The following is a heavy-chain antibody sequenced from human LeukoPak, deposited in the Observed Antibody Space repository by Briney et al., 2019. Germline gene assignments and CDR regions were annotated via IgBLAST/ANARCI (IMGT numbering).Heavy chain of an antibody. V-gene: IGHV1-18*04. CDR2: IRADNGDT. CDR1: GYKFLSHG. CDR3: ARDWPTVIADF. Sequence: GASVRVSCKTSGYKFLSHGISWVRQAPRQGLEWLGWIRADNGDTRFAQKFQGRFTMTTDTSTSTAHMELRSLRSDDTAVYYCARDWPTVIADFWGQGTLVTVSS. D-gene: IGHD4-11*01. J-gene: IGHJ1*01.